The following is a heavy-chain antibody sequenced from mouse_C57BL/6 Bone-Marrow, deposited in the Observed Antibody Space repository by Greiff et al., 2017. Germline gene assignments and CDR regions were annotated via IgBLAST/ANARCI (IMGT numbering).Heavy chain of an antibody. CDR2: IDPSDSYT. V-gene: IGHV1-69*01. D-gene: IGHD2-13*01. CDR1: GYTFTSYW. Sequence: QVQLQQPGAELVMPGASVKLSCKASGYTFTSYWMHWVQQRPGPGLEWIGEIDPSDSYTNYNQKFKGKSTLTVDKSSSPAYMQLSSLTSEDSAVYYCARWGLRDYWGQGTTLTVSS. J-gene: IGHJ2*01. CDR3: ARWGLRDY.